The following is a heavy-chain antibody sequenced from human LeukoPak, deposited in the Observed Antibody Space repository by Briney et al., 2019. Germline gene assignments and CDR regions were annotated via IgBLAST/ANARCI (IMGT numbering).Heavy chain of an antibody. V-gene: IGHV3-23*01. CDR1: GFTFSTYA. D-gene: IGHD3-3*01. CDR3: AKFANGYYGTFFDY. J-gene: IGHJ4*02. CDR2: ISDSGDNI. Sequence: GGSLRLSCVASGFTFSTYAMSWVRQAPGKGLEWVSGISDSGDNIYDADSVKGRFTISRDNSRGALYLQMDSLRGDDTAVYYCAKFANGYYGTFFDYWGQGFLVAVSS.